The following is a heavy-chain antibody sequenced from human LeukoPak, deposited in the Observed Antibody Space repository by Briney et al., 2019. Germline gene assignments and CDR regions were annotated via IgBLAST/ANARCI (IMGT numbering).Heavy chain of an antibody. J-gene: IGHJ4*02. CDR3: AKAGIGVVGYFDY. Sequence: GGSLRLSCAASGFTFSSYDMSWVRQAPGKGLEWISYIGSRGTTIYYADSVKGRFTISRDNSKNTLYLQMNSLRDEDTALYYCAKAGIGVVGYFDYWGQGTLVTVSS. CDR2: IGSRGTTI. CDR1: GFTFSSYD. V-gene: IGHV3-48*03. D-gene: IGHD6-19*01.